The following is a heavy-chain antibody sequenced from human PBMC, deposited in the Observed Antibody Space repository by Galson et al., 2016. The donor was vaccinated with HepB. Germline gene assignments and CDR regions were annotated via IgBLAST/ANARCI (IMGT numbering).Heavy chain of an antibody. V-gene: IGHV1-69*01. D-gene: IGHD4-17*01. Sequence: SCKASGGTFSNYAISWVRQAPGQGLEWMGGIIPIFGTANYAQKFQGRVTITADESTSTAYMELSSLRSEDTAVYYCAQPRTTVTTLYYYYGMDVWGQGTLVTVSS. CDR3: AQPRTTVTTLYYYYGMDV. CDR1: GGTFSNYA. J-gene: IGHJ6*02. CDR2: IIPIFGTA.